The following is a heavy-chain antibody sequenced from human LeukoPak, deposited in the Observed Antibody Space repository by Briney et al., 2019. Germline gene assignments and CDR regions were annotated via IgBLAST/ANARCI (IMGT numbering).Heavy chain of an antibody. J-gene: IGHJ3*02. CDR2: IYHSGST. CDR3: ARESIPFDAFDI. CDR1: GGSISSSSYY. Sequence: PSETLSLTCTVSGGSISSSSYYWGWIRQPPGKGLEWIGYIYHSGSTYYNPSLKSRVTISVDRSKNQFSLKLSSVTAADTAVYYCARESIPFDAFDIWGQGTMVTVSS. D-gene: IGHD2-21*01. V-gene: IGHV4-30-2*01.